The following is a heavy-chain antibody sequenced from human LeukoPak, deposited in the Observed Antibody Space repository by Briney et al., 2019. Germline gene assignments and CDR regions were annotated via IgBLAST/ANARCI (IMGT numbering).Heavy chain of an antibody. V-gene: IGHV3-53*01. J-gene: IGHJ6*03. CDR2: VYSGITT. D-gene: IGHD5-18*01. CDR3: ARLQGYSLGYQYFYYMDV. CDR1: GFIVGDTH. Sequence: AGSLRLSCAGSGFIVGDTHMTWVRQAPGKGLEWVSLVYSGITTHYADSVKGRFSISRDHSNNILYLQMNTLRAEDTVVYYCARLQGYSLGYQYFYYMDVWGTGTTVTVSS.